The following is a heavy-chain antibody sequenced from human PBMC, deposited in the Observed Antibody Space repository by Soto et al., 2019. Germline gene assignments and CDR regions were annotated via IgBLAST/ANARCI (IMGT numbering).Heavy chain of an antibody. CDR2: ISYDGTNK. CDR1: GFTFSSYG. CDR3: AGGYGLTYFDY. Sequence: QVQLVESGGGVVQPGRSLRLSCAASGFTFSSYGMHWVRQAPGKGLEWVAVISYDGTNKYYADSVKGRFTISSDNSKNPVYLQMNSLRAEETAVYYCAGGYGLTYFDYWGQGTLVTVSS. J-gene: IGHJ4*02. D-gene: IGHD1-1*01. V-gene: IGHV3-30*03.